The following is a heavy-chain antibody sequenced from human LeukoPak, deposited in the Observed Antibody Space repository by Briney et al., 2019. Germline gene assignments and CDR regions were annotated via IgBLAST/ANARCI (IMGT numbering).Heavy chain of an antibody. D-gene: IGHD6-19*01. CDR3: ARVHYSSGWYEDN. J-gene: IGHJ4*02. V-gene: IGHV3-21*01. CDR2: ISSSSSYI. Sequence: TGGSLRLSCAASGFTFSSYSMNWVRQAPGKGLGWVSSISSSSSYIYYADSVKGRFTISRDNAKNSLYMQMNSPRAEDTAVYYCARVHYSSGWYEDNWGQGTLVTVSS. CDR1: GFTFSSYS.